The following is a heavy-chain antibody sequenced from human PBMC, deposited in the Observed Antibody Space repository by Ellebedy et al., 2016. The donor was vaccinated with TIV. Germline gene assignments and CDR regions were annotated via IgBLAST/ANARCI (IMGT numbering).Heavy chain of an antibody. V-gene: IGHV3-23*01. J-gene: IGHJ4*02. Sequence: PGGSLRLSCAASGFSFSSYAMSWVRQAPGKGLEWVSDISISGGRTYYADSVKGRFTISRDNSKNTLYLQMNSLRAEDTAVYYCCEGGSGTDFDYWGQGTLVTVSS. CDR1: GFSFSSYA. CDR3: CEGGSGTDFDY. CDR2: ISISGGRT. D-gene: IGHD3-10*01.